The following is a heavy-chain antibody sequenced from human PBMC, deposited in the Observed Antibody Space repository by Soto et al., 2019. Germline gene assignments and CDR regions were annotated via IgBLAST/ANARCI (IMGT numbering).Heavy chain of an antibody. Sequence: GGSLRLSCAASGFIFTSYSMVWVRQAPGKGLEWVSSISSRSDSIYYADSVKGRFTISRDNAQNSLYLQMNSLTSEDTAVYYCAKTFSPVTTSVFDYWGQGTLVTVSS. D-gene: IGHD4-17*01. V-gene: IGHV3-21*04. CDR3: AKTFSPVTTSVFDY. CDR1: GFIFTSYS. J-gene: IGHJ4*02. CDR2: ISSRSDSI.